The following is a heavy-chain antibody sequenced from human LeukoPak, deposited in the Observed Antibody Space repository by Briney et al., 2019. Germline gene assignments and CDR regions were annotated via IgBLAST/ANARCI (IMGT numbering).Heavy chain of an antibody. CDR3: ARLHYYYGMDV. J-gene: IGHJ6*02. Sequence: SETLSLTCTVSGGSISSGGYYWTWIRQHPGKGLEWIGYIYYSGSTYYNPSLTSRVTISVDTSKNQFSLKLSSVTAADTAVYYCARLHYYYGMDVWGQGTTVTVSS. V-gene: IGHV4-31*03. CDR2: IYYSGST. CDR1: GGSISSGGYY.